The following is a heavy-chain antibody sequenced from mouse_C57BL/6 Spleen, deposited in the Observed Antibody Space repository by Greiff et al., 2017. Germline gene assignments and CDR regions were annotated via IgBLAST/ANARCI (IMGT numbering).Heavy chain of an antibody. CDR3: ASRLHVCYLSWFAY. CDR2: IYPGDGDT. J-gene: IGHJ3*01. CDR1: GFAFSSYW. V-gene: IGHV1-80*01. D-gene: IGHD2-12*01. Sequence: VTLQQSGPELVKPWASVKISCKVSGFAFSSYWMNWVKQRPGKGLERIGQIYPGDGDTNYNGKVMGKATLTADNSSRTDFMHAIILASEDSAVYVCASRLHVCYLSWFAYWGQGTLVTVSA.